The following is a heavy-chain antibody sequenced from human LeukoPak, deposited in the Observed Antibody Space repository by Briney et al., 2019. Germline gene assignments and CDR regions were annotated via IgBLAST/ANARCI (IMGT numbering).Heavy chain of an antibody. Sequence: SETLSLTCTVSGGSISSSSYYWGWIRQPPGKGLEWIGSIYHSGSTYYNPSLKSRVTISVDTSKNQFSLKLSSVTAADTAVYYCARDRGAYGYYYYYYMDVWGKGTTVTISS. V-gene: IGHV4-39*07. D-gene: IGHD2-21*01. J-gene: IGHJ6*03. CDR1: GGSISSSSYY. CDR2: IYHSGST. CDR3: ARDRGAYGYYYYYYMDV.